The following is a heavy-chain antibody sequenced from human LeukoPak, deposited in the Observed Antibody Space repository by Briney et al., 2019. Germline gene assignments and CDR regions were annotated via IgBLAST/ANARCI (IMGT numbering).Heavy chain of an antibody. CDR3: AKASNWAFDY. V-gene: IGHV3-30*02. Sequence: PGGSLRLSCGASGFTFSRYGMHGVRQAPGKGLEGVTYIRKDGRYKYYADSVKDRFTISRDRSKNMVYLQVTSLRAEDTAIYYCAKASNWAFDYWGQGTLVSVSS. CDR2: IRKDGRYK. J-gene: IGHJ4*02. CDR1: GFTFSRYG. D-gene: IGHD3-16*01.